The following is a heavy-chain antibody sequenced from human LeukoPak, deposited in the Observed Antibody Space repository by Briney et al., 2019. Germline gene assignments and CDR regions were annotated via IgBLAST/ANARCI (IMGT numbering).Heavy chain of an antibody. CDR3: AKGKGAARRAHGHDY. CDR1: GFTFSSYA. V-gene: IGHV3-23*01. CDR2: ISGSGGST. J-gene: IGHJ4*02. D-gene: IGHD6-6*01. Sequence: PGGSLRLSCAAPGFTFSSYAMSWVRQAPGEGLEWVSAISGSGGSTYYADSVKGRFTISRDNSKNTLYLQMNSLRAEDTAVYYCAKGKGAARRAHGHDYWGQGTLVTVSS.